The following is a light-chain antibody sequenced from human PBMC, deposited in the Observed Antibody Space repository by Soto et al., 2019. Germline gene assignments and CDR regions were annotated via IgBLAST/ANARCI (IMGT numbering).Light chain of an antibody. CDR1: SSDVGGYNY. V-gene: IGLV2-14*01. J-gene: IGLJ1*01. CDR3: SSYTSSITLLYV. Sequence: QSVLTQPASVSGSPGQSITISCTGTSSDVGGYNYVSWYQQHPGKAPKLMIYEVSNRPSGVSNRFSGSKSGNTASLTISGLQAEDEADYYCSSYTSSITLLYVFGTGTKVTVL. CDR2: EVS.